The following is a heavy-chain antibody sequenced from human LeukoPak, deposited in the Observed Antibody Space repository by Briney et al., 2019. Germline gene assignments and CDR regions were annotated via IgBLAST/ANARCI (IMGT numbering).Heavy chain of an antibody. CDR2: TYYSGST. CDR1: GGSISSGGYY. Sequence: PSETLSLTCTVSGGSISSGGYYWSWIRQHPGKGLEWIGYTYYSGSTYYNPSLKSRVTISVDTSKNQFSLKLSSVTAADTAVYYCARGYDSSGYHDAFDIWGQGTMVTVSS. CDR3: ARGYDSSGYHDAFDI. V-gene: IGHV4-31*03. D-gene: IGHD3-22*01. J-gene: IGHJ3*02.